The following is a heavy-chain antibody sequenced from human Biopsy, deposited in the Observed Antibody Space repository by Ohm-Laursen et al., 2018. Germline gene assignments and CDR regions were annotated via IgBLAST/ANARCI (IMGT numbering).Heavy chain of an antibody. D-gene: IGHD2/OR15-2a*01. CDR3: ARAVRYRLLSDP. Sequence: GASVKVSCKASGYTFTTYDITWVRQATGQGPEWMGWMNPISGNTGYAHKFRGRVTMTSDSSTSTAYLEVSSLTFEDTAVYYCARAVRYRLLSDPWGQGTLVTVSS. CDR2: MNPISGNT. CDR1: GYTFTTYD. V-gene: IGHV1-8*01. J-gene: IGHJ5*02.